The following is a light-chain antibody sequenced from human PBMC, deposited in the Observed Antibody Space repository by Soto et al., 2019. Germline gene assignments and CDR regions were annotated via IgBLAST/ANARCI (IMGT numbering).Light chain of an antibody. CDR1: SSDVGSYNL. V-gene: IGLV2-23*03. Sequence: QSALALPASMSGSPGQSITISCTGTSSDVGSYNLVSWYQQFPDKAPKLIIYDGSERPSGVSDRFSGSKSGNTASLTISGIRAEDEAEYHCSSYAPSISFSYVFGTGTKVT. J-gene: IGLJ1*01. CDR2: DGS. CDR3: SSYAPSISFSYV.